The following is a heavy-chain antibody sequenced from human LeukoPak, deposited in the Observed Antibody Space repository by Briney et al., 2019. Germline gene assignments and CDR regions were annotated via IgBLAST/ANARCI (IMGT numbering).Heavy chain of an antibody. Sequence: SETLSLTCTVSGGSISPYYWSWIRQPPGKGLEWIGYIYYSGSTNYNPSLKSRVTISVDTSKNQFSLRLSSVTAADTAVYYCAGARGYCSSTSCSPDFGYWGQGTLVTVSS. D-gene: IGHD2-2*01. V-gene: IGHV4-59*01. CDR3: AGARGYCSSTSCSPDFGY. J-gene: IGHJ4*02. CDR1: GGSISPYY. CDR2: IYYSGST.